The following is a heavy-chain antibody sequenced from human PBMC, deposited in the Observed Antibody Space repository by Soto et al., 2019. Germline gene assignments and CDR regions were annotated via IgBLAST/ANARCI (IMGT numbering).Heavy chain of an antibody. Sequence: PSETLSLTCTASGGSISSYYWSWIRQPPGKGLEWIGYIYYSGSTNYNPSLKSRVTISVDTSKNQFSLKLSSVTAADTAVYYCARGGFWSGYFRYYYYGMDVWGQGTTVTVSS. CDR3: ARGGFWSGYFRYYYYGMDV. V-gene: IGHV4-59*01. CDR1: GGSISSYY. CDR2: IYYSGST. D-gene: IGHD3-3*01. J-gene: IGHJ6*02.